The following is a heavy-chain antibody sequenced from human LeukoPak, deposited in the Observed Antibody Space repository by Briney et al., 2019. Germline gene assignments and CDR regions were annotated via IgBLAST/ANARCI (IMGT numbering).Heavy chain of an antibody. J-gene: IGHJ6*03. CDR3: ARGRRFYYYYYMDV. Sequence: SETLSLTCAVYGGSFSGHYWSWIRQPPGKGLEWIGEINHSGSTNYNPSLKSRVTISVDTSKNQFSLKLSSVTAADTAVYYCARGRRFYYYYYMDVWGKGTTVTVSS. V-gene: IGHV4-34*01. CDR2: INHSGST. D-gene: IGHD1-1*01. CDR1: GGSFSGHY.